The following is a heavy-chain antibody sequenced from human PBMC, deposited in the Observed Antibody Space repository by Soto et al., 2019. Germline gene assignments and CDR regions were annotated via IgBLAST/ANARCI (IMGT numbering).Heavy chain of an antibody. CDR1: VGSIRSCDYY. J-gene: IGHJ4*02. CDR2: VHYSGNT. CDR3: AREIMAADHFDY. D-gene: IGHD6-13*01. Sequence: SETLSLTCTVSVGSIRSCDYYWSWIRQTPERGLEWCGYVHYSGNTFYNPSLKSRATISLDTSRNQFSLNLSSVTAADSAVYYCAREIMAADHFDYWGQGALVTVSS. V-gene: IGHV4-30-4*01.